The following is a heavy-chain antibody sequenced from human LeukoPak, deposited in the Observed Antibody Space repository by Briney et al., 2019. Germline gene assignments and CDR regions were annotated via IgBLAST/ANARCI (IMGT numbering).Heavy chain of an antibody. Sequence: SETLSLTCTVSGGSISSYYWSWIRQPPGKGLEWIGYIYYSGSTNYNPSLKSRVTISVDTSKNQFSLKLSSVTAADTSVYYCARGGIMITLGGVIALNWFHPWGQGTLVTVSS. D-gene: IGHD3-16*02. CDR3: ARGGIMITLGGVIALNWFHP. CDR1: GGSISSYY. J-gene: IGHJ5*02. V-gene: IGHV4-59*01. CDR2: IYYSGST.